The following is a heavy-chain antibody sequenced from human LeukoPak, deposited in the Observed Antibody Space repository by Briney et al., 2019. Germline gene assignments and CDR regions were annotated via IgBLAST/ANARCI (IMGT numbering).Heavy chain of an antibody. CDR2: IYSSGLT. V-gene: IGHV4-39*07. CDR3: ARGLVGLDY. J-gene: IGHJ4*02. Sequence: SETLSLTCTVSGASISSSTYYWAWIRQPPGKSLEWIVSIYSSGLTYYHPSLKSRLTISSYTSNNQFSLKLSSVTAAATALYSCARGLVGLDYWGQGTLVTVSS. CDR1: GASISSSTYY. D-gene: IGHD2-21*01.